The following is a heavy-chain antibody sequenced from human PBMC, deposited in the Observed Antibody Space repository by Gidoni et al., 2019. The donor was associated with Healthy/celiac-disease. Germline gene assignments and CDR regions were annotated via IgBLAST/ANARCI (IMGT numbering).Heavy chain of an antibody. CDR3: ARWSPPYSSFGY. D-gene: IGHD1-26*01. J-gene: IGHJ4*02. V-gene: IGHV5-10-1*01. CDR1: GNSFAIYW. Sequence: EVQLVQSGAEAQKPGESLRISGKVSGNSFAIYWISWVRQMPGKGLEWVGRIAPSDPYTNHSPSFQGHVTISADKSICTAYLQWSSLKASDTAMYHCARWSPPYSSFGYWGKGTLVTVPS. CDR2: IAPSDPYT.